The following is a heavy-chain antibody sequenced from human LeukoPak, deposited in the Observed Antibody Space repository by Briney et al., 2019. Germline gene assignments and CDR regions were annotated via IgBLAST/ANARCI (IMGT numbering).Heavy chain of an antibody. V-gene: IGHV3-23*01. Sequence: SGGSLRLSCAASGFTFTSYPMNWVRQAPGKGLEWVATIASDGFVAYYADSLKGRFVISRDNSQQTIYLQMNSLRADDTAVYYCAKDLFLFFGDTRGQGTLVTVSS. J-gene: IGHJ5*02. D-gene: IGHD3/OR15-3a*01. CDR3: AKDLFLFFGDT. CDR1: GFTFTSYP. CDR2: IASDGFVA.